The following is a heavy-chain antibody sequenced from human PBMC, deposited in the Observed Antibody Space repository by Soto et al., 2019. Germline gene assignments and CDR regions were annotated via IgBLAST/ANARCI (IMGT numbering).Heavy chain of an antibody. CDR1: GYTFTSYG. D-gene: IGHD3-10*01. CDR2: ISAYNGNT. CDR3: ARDHHGSGSLAIDY. J-gene: IGHJ4*02. Sequence: ASVKVSCKASGYTFTSYGISWVRQAPGQGLEWMGWISAYNGNTNYAQKLQGRVTMTTDTSTSTAYMELRSLRSDDTAVYYCARDHHGSGSLAIDYWGQGTLVTVSS. V-gene: IGHV1-18*01.